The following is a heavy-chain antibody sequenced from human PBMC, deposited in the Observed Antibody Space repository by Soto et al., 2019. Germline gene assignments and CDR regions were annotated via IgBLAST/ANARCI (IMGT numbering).Heavy chain of an antibody. CDR2: IKNKANSYTT. CDR1: GFTFSDHY. V-gene: IGHV3-72*01. Sequence: EVQLVESGGGLVQPEGSLRLSCAASGFTFSDHYMDWVRQAPGKGLEWVGRIKNKANSYTTEYAAPVKGRFIISIDDSKASVVLQMNRLKTDAAAVYDCTRVRLGSSRSADCWGQGILVTVSA. CDR3: TRVRLGSSRSADC. J-gene: IGHJ4*02. D-gene: IGHD6-19*01.